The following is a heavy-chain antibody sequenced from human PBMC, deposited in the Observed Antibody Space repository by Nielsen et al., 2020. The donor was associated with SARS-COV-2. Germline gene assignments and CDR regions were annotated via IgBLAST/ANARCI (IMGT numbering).Heavy chain of an antibody. CDR3: ARGLPEDV. V-gene: IGHV3-30-3*01. CDR1: GFTFSSYA. J-gene: IGHJ6*04. D-gene: IGHD2-15*01. Sequence: GESLKISCAASGFTFSSYAMHWVRQAPGKGLEWVAVISYDGSNKYYADSVKGRFTISRDNSKNTLYLQMNSLRAEDTAVYYCARGLPEDVWGKGTTVTVSS. CDR2: ISYDGSNK.